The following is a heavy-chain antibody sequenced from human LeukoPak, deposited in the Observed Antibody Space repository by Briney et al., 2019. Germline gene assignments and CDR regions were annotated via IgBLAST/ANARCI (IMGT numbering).Heavy chain of an antibody. CDR2: IIPILGIA. CDR1: GGTFSSYT. Sequence: SVKVSCKASGGTFSSYTISWVRQAPGQGLEWMGRIIPILGIANYAQKFQGGVTITADKSTSTAYMELSSLRSEDTAVYYCARGLAVEMATMNYYYYMDVWGKGTTVTVSS. J-gene: IGHJ6*03. D-gene: IGHD5-24*01. CDR3: ARGLAVEMATMNYYYYMDV. V-gene: IGHV1-69*02.